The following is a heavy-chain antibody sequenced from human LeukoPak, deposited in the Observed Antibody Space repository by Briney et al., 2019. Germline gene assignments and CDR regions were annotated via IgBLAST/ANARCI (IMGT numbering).Heavy chain of an antibody. Sequence: SETLSLTCTVSGGSISSGDYYWSWIRQPPGEGLEWIGYIYYSGSTYYNPSLKSRVTISVDTSRNQFSLKLSSVTAADTAVYYCARRKTERGFSPDTAMSWGQGTLVTVSS. V-gene: IGHV4-30-4*01. CDR2: IYYSGST. J-gene: IGHJ5*02. D-gene: IGHD5-18*01. CDR3: ARRKTERGFSPDTAMS. CDR1: GGSISSGDYY.